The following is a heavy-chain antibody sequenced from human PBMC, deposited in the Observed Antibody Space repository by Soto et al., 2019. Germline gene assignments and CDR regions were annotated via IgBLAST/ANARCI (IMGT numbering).Heavy chain of an antibody. CDR1: GGSISSGGYY. CDR2: IYYSGST. CDR3: ARQGGEWLFGVHMDV. D-gene: IGHD3-3*01. Sequence: PSETLSLTCTVSGGSISSGGYYWSWIRQHPGKGLEWIGYIYYSGSTYYNPSLKSRVTISVDTSKNQFSLKLSSVTAADTAIYYCARQGGEWLFGVHMDVWGKATTVTVAS. V-gene: IGHV4-31*03. J-gene: IGHJ6*03.